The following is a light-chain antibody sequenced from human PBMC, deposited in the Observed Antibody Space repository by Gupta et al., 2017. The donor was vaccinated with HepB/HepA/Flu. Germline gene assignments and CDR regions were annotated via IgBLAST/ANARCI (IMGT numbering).Light chain of an antibody. J-gene: IGLJ1*01. CDR2: NND. Sequence: QSVLTQPPSVSGTPGQRVTISCSGGGSNIGSNAVKWYQQLPEAAPKLLIHNNDQRPSGVPDRFSGSKSGTSASLAISGLQSEDEADYYCAAWDDSLNGLYVFGTGTKVTVL. CDR3: AAWDDSLNGLYV. CDR1: GSNIGSNA. V-gene: IGLV1-44*01.